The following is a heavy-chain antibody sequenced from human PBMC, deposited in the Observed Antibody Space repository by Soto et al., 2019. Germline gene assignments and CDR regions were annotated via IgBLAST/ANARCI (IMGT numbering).Heavy chain of an antibody. D-gene: IGHD3-16*02. Sequence: VESGGGVVQPGGSLRLSCAASGFNLDSYAMNWVRQAPGKGHEWVATISYDGKNIYYADFVRGRFTISKDNSNNIFYLLLSALAPEDTALYYCARDYGALPADRFSYWGQGTLVTVSS. CDR3: ARDYGALPADRFSY. V-gene: IGHV3-30*03. CDR1: GFNLDSYA. CDR2: ISYDGKNI. J-gene: IGHJ1*01.